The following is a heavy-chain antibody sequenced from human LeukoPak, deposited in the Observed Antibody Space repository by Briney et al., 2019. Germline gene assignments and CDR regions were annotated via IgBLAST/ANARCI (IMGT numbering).Heavy chain of an antibody. CDR3: AKEGYSGYDYSDY. CDR1: GFTFSNYA. D-gene: IGHD5-12*01. J-gene: IGHJ4*02. Sequence: PGGSLRLSCAASGFTFSNYALSWVRQAPGKGLEWVSAISGSGVSTYYADSVEGRFTISRDNSKNTLYLQMNSLRAEDTAVYYCAKEGYSGYDYSDYWGQGTLVTVSS. V-gene: IGHV3-23*01. CDR2: ISGSGVST.